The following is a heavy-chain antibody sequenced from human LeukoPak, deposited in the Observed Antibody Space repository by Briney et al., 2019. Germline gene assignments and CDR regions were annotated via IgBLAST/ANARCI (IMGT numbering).Heavy chain of an antibody. D-gene: IGHD6-19*01. V-gene: IGHV1-24*01. Sequence: ASVKVSCKVSGYTLTELSMHWVRQAPGKGLEWMGGFDPEDGETIYAQKFQGRVTMTEDTSTDTAYMELSSLRSEDTAVYYCASKVEWLVPQMRNAFDIWGQGTMVTVSS. CDR1: GYTLTELS. CDR3: ASKVEWLVPQMRNAFDI. J-gene: IGHJ3*02. CDR2: FDPEDGET.